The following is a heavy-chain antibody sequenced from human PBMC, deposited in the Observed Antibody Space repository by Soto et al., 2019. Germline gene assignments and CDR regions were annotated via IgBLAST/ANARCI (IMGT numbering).Heavy chain of an antibody. Sequence: QVQLVQSGAEVKKPGSSVKVCCKASGGTFSSCAISWVRQPPGQGLEWMGGILPIFGTANYAQKFQGRVTITADESTSTAYMELSSLRSEDTAVYYCARDSYGFAFDIWGQGTMVTVSS. D-gene: IGHD5-18*01. CDR2: ILPIFGTA. CDR3: ARDSYGFAFDI. V-gene: IGHV1-69*01. CDR1: GGTFSSCA. J-gene: IGHJ3*02.